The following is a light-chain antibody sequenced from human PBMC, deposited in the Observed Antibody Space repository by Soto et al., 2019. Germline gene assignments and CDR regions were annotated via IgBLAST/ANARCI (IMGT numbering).Light chain of an antibody. Sequence: DIQMTQSPSSLSASVGDRVTITCRASQSISSYLNWYQQKPGEAPKILIYAASTLQSGVPSRFSGRGSGPDFSLTISSVQPEDFATYYCQQTFSAPVTFGQGTRLEIK. CDR1: QSISSY. J-gene: IGKJ2*01. CDR2: AAS. V-gene: IGKV1-39*01. CDR3: QQTFSAPVT.